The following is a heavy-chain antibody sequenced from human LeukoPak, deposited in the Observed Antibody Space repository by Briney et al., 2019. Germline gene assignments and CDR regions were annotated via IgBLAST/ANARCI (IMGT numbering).Heavy chain of an antibody. CDR1: GGLISSSGNFY. Sequence: SETLSLTCTVSGGLISSSGNFYWGWIRQLPGKGLEWIGSVYYSGYTYDNPSLKSRVTVSVDTSKNQFSLKLNSVTAADTAIYYCARGEFYYDILTGYYNGWFDPWGQGTLVTVSS. D-gene: IGHD3-9*01. CDR3: ARGEFYYDILTGYYNGWFDP. V-gene: IGHV4-39*01. J-gene: IGHJ5*02. CDR2: VYYSGYT.